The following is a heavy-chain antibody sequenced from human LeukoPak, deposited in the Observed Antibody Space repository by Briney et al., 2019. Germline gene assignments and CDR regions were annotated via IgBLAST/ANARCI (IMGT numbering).Heavy chain of an antibody. J-gene: IGHJ4*02. CDR1: GFTFSNYS. CDR3: AKSGLNRFDY. Sequence: PGGSLRLSCGASGFTFSNYSMNWVRQAPGKGLEWVSSISKSSFDIYYADSVKGRFTISRDNAKKSLYLQLNSLRAEDTALYYCAKSGLNRFDYWGQGTLVTVSS. D-gene: IGHD2-15*01. V-gene: IGHV3-21*04. CDR2: ISKSSFDI.